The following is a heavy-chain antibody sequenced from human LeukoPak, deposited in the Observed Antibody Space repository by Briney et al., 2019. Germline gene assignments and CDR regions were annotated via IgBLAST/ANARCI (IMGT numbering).Heavy chain of an antibody. J-gene: IGHJ4*02. CDR1: GGSINTYY. V-gene: IGHV4-59*08. Sequence: SETPSLTCTVSGGSINTYYWSWIRQPPGKGLEWIGYIYYGGSTYSNPSLKGRVTISADTSKNQFSLKLTSVTAADTAVYYCARSSVSGTYSGGYWGQGILVTVSS. CDR2: IYYGGST. CDR3: ARSSVSGTYSGGY. D-gene: IGHD3-10*01.